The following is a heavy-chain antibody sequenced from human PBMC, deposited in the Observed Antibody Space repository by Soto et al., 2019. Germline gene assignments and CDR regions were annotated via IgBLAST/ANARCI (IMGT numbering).Heavy chain of an antibody. Sequence: GGSLRLSCAASGFTFSSYGMHWVRQAPGKGLEWVAVIWYDGSNKYYADSVKGRFTISRDNSKNTLYLQMNSLRAEDTAVYYCARDLGGDSSSWYLGYWGQGTLVTVSS. CDR1: GFTFSSYG. V-gene: IGHV3-33*01. D-gene: IGHD6-13*01. CDR3: ARDLGGDSSSWYLGY. J-gene: IGHJ4*02. CDR2: IWYDGSNK.